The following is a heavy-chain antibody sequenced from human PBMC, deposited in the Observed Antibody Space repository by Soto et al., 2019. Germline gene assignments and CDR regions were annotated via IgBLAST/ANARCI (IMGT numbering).Heavy chain of an antibody. D-gene: IGHD3-22*01. CDR2: INPNSGGT. J-gene: IGHJ4*02. Sequence: GASVKVSCKASGYTFTGYYMHWVRQAPGQGLEWMGWINPNSGGTNYAQKFQGRVTMTRDTSISTAYMELSRLRSDDTAVYYCAFYDSSGYYYAGLHYFDYWGQGTLVTVSS. CDR3: AFYDSSGYYYAGLHYFDY. CDR1: GYTFTGYY. V-gene: IGHV1-2*02.